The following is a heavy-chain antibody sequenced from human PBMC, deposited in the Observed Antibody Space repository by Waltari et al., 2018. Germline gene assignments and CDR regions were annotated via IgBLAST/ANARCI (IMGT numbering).Heavy chain of an antibody. CDR1: GFTFSSYS. Sequence: EVQLVESGGGLVKPGGSLRLSCAASGFTFSSYSLNWVRQAPGKGRDGVSSISSSSSYIYYPDPVKGRFTIPRENAKNSLYLQRNSLRAEDTAGYYCAGGGGVAPFDYWGQGTLVTVSS. V-gene: IGHV3-21*01. CDR3: AGGGGVAPFDY. D-gene: IGHD2-15*01. CDR2: ISSSSSYI. J-gene: IGHJ4*02.